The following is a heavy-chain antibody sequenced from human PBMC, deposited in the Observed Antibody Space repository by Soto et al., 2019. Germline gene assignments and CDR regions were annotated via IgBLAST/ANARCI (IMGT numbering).Heavy chain of an antibody. CDR2: IYYSGST. V-gene: IGHV4-31*03. CDR3: ARRTIDYGDDDAFDI. CDR1: GGSISSGGYY. J-gene: IGHJ3*02. Sequence: SETLSLTCTVSGGSISSGGYYWSWIRQHPGKGLEWIGYIYYSGSTYYNPSLKSRVTISVDTSKNQFSLKLSSVTAADTAVYYCARRTIDYGDDDAFDIWGQGTMVTV. D-gene: IGHD4-17*01.